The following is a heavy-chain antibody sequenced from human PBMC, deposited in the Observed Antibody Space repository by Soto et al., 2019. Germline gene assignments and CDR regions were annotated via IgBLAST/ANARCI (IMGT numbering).Heavy chain of an antibody. J-gene: IGHJ6*02. CDR3: ARDRLEGSGSYFYYYGMDV. Sequence: PWGSLRLSCAASGFTVISNYISFFRQSPCKWREWVSVIYSGGSTYYADSVKGRFTISRDNSKNTLYLQMNSLRAEDTAVYYCARDRLEGSGSYFYYYGMDVWGQGTTVTVSS. D-gene: IGHD3-10*01. CDR1: GFTVISNY. V-gene: IGHV3-53*01. CDR2: IYSGGST.